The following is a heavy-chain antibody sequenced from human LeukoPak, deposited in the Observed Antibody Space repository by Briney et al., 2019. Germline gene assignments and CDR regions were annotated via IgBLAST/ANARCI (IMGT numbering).Heavy chain of an antibody. J-gene: IGHJ4*02. CDR2: ISGSGGTT. D-gene: IGHD3-22*01. CDR1: GFAFCSYA. V-gene: IGHV3-23*01. CDR3: ASPRGIVVVIPFDY. Sequence: GGSLRLSCAASGFAFCSYAMSWVRQAPGKGLEWVSGISGSGGTTFYADSVKGRFTVSRDNTKNTLYLQMNSLRVEDTAVYYCASPRGIVVVIPFDYWGQGTLVTVSS.